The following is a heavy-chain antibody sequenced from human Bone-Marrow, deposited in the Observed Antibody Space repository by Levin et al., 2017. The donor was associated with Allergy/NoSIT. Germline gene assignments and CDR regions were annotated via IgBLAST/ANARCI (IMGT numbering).Heavy chain of an antibody. CDR3: ARAAKWAGYSGFDAFDI. D-gene: IGHD2-21*01. CDR1: EFTFSRYW. CDR2: IKQDGSEK. V-gene: IGHV3-7*01. J-gene: IGHJ3*02. Sequence: GESLKISCAASEFTFSRYWMSWVRQAPGKGLEWVANIKQDGSEKDYVDSVEGRFTIFRDNTRNSLYLQMNSLRAEDTAVYYCARAAKWAGYSGFDAFDIWGQGTMVTVSS.